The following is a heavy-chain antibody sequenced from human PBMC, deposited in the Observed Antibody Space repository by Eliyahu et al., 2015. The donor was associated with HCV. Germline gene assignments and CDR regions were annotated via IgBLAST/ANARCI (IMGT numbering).Heavy chain of an antibody. V-gene: IGHV1-58*02. Sequence: QMQLVQSGPEVKKPGTSVKVSCKASGFTFTSSAMQWVRQARGQRLEWIGWIVVGSGNTNYAQKFQERVTITRDMSTSTAYMELSSLRSEDTAVYYCAAVEYSSGWYHWFDPWGQGTLVTVSS. CDR1: GFTFTSSA. CDR2: IVVGSGNT. CDR3: AAVEYSSGWYHWFDP. J-gene: IGHJ5*02. D-gene: IGHD6-19*01.